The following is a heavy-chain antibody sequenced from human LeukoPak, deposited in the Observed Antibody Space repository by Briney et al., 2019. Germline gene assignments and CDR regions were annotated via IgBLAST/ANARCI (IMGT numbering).Heavy chain of an antibody. CDR1: GYTFTSYG. D-gene: IGHD1-26*01. J-gene: IGHJ5*02. Sequence: ASVKVSCKASGYTFTSYGISWVRQAPGQGLEWMGWISAYNGDTNYAQKLQGRVTMTTDTSTSTAYMELRSLRSDDTAVYYCARASYSGSYFLSVDWFDPWGQGTLVTVSS. CDR3: ARASYSGSYFLSVDWFDP. CDR2: ISAYNGDT. V-gene: IGHV1-18*01.